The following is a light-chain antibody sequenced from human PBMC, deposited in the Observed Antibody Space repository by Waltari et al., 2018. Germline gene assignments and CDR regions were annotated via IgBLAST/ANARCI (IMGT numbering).Light chain of an antibody. J-gene: IGKJ1*01. Sequence: IQMTQSPSTLSASVGDRFTITCRASQSISSWLAWYQQKPGKAPNLLIYKASRLESGVPSRFSGSGSGTEFTLTISSLQPDDFATYYCQQYDSYSGTFGQGTKVDIK. V-gene: IGKV1-5*03. CDR1: QSISSW. CDR3: QQYDSYSGT. CDR2: KAS.